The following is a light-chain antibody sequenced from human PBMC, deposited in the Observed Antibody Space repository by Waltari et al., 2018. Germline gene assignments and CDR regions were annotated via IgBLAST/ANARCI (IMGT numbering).Light chain of an antibody. CDR3: EQYDGSVLT. Sequence: IVLTQSPDTLSLSPGERATLYCRASQAIGHNFLVWYQQKPGQAPRLLLHGASRRATGVPDRFSGSGSGTDFALTISRLEVEDFAVYYCEQYDGSVLTFGGGTKLEIK. J-gene: IGKJ4*01. CDR1: QAIGHNF. CDR2: GAS. V-gene: IGKV3-20*01.